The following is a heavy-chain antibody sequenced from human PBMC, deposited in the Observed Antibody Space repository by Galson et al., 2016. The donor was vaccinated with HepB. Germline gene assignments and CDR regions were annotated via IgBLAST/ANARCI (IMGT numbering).Heavy chain of an antibody. CDR3: ARRTIRGLGS. Sequence: SETLSLTCSVSGGSVSSATYYWTWIRQPPGKGLEWIGYIYSSATTNYNPSLKSRVTISADTSKNQFSLKLSSVTAADTAVYYCARRTIRGLGSWGQGTLVTVSS. V-gene: IGHV4-61*01. D-gene: IGHD5-12*01. J-gene: IGHJ4*02. CDR2: IYSSATT. CDR1: GGSVSSATYY.